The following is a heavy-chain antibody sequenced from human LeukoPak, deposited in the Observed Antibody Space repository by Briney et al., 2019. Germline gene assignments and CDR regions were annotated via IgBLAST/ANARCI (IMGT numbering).Heavy chain of an antibody. Sequence: PGGSLRLSCAASGFTFSSYGMHWVHQAPGKGLEWVAVIWYDGSNKYYADSVKGRFTISRDNSKNTLYLQMNSLRAEDTAVYYCARDPTGTGDAFDIWGQGTMVTVSS. J-gene: IGHJ3*02. V-gene: IGHV3-33*01. CDR1: GFTFSSYG. D-gene: IGHD1-1*01. CDR2: IWYDGSNK. CDR3: ARDPTGTGDAFDI.